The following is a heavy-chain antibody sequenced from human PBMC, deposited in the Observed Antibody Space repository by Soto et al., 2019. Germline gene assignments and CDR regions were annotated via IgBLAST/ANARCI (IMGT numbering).Heavy chain of an antibody. CDR3: ARAWDFWSGYYTGAFDY. V-gene: IGHV3-33*01. CDR1: GFTFSSYG. Sequence: QVQLVESGGGEVQPGRSLRLSCAASGFTFSSYGMHWVRQAPGKGLEWVAVIWYDGSNKYYADSVKGRFTISRDNSKNTLYLQMNSLRAEDTAVYYCARAWDFWSGYYTGAFDYWGQGTLVTVSS. D-gene: IGHD3-3*01. J-gene: IGHJ4*02. CDR2: IWYDGSNK.